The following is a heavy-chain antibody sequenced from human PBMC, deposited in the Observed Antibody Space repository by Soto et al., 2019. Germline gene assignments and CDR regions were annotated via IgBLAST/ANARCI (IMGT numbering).Heavy chain of an antibody. Sequence: EVQLVESGGGLVQPGGSLRISSAASGFTFSSYSMNWVRQAPGTGLERVSYMRSSSSTIYYADYVKGRFTIPRDNAKNSLYRQMHSLRDEDAAGYYCARDRRSHRMVYAMPVLGWFDPWGKGPLVTVSS. CDR1: GFTFSSYS. V-gene: IGHV3-48*02. D-gene: IGHD2-8*01. CDR3: ARDRRSHRMVYAMPVLGWFDP. J-gene: IGHJ5*02. CDR2: MRSSSSTI.